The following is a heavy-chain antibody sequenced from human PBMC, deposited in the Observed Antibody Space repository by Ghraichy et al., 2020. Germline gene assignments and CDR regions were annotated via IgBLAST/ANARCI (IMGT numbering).Heavy chain of an antibody. CDR3: ARDSWDYGDYEVQSYWYFDL. Sequence: GGSLRLSCAASGFTFSSYSMNWVRQAPGKGLEWVSSISSSSSYIYYADSVKGRFTISRDNAKNSLYLQMNSLRAEDTAVYYCARDSWDYGDYEVQSYWYFDLWGRGTLVTVSS. V-gene: IGHV3-21*01. CDR1: GFTFSSYS. CDR2: ISSSSSYI. J-gene: IGHJ2*01. D-gene: IGHD4-17*01.